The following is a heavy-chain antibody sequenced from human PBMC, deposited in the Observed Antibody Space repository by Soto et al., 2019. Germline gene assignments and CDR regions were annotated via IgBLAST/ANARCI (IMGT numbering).Heavy chain of an antibody. CDR3: ARDLGGSHDY. V-gene: IGHV3-74*01. D-gene: IGHD3-16*01. CDR1: GFTFSTYW. Sequence: PGESLKISCAASGFTFSTYWMHWVRQAPGKGLVWVSRIKTDGSVTTYADSVKGRFTISRDNAKNTLYLQMNTLRAEDTAVYYCARDLGGSHDYWGRGTLVTVSS. J-gene: IGHJ4*02. CDR2: IKTDGSVT.